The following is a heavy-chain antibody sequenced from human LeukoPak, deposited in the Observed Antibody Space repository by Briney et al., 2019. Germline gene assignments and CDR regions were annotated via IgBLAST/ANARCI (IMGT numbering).Heavy chain of an antibody. Sequence: GGSLRLSCAASGFSFGTHWMAWVRQPPGAGPEWVANIKQDETETYYADAVRGRFTITRDNAKNSLYLQMDNLRGEDTAVYYCARDSGDRPQAVGYFFDYWGQGSLVTVSS. CDR3: ARDSGDRPQAVGYFFDY. V-gene: IGHV3-7*01. CDR1: GFSFGTHW. J-gene: IGHJ4*02. CDR2: IKQDETET. D-gene: IGHD7-27*01.